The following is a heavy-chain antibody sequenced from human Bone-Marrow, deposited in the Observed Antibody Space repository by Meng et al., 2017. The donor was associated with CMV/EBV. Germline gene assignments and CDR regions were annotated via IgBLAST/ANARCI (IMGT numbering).Heavy chain of an antibody. CDR1: GYTFTTYD. Sequence: ASVKVSCKASGYTFTTYDINWVRQAPGQGLEWMGWMNANSGNTGYAQKFQGRVSMTRDTSISTAYMELSSLRSEDTAVYYCARVPELTLSMDVWGQGTTVTVSS. CDR3: ARVPELTLSMDV. D-gene: IGHD1-1*01. CDR2: MNANSGNT. J-gene: IGHJ6*02. V-gene: IGHV1-8*02.